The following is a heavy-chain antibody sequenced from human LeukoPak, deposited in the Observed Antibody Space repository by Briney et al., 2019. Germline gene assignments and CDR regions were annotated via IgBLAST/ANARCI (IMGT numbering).Heavy chain of an antibody. J-gene: IGHJ1*01. Sequence: SGPTLVKPTQTLTLTCTFSGFSLGTSGLGVGWIRQPPGKALEWLALLYWDDDKRYSPFLESRLTITKDTSKNQVVLTMTNMDPVDTATYYCAHRPLIYNDNWYGYFQQWVGGTLVSVSS. CDR2: LYWDDDK. V-gene: IGHV2-5*02. D-gene: IGHD1-1*01. CDR1: GFSLGTSGLG. CDR3: AHRPLIYNDNWYGYFQQ.